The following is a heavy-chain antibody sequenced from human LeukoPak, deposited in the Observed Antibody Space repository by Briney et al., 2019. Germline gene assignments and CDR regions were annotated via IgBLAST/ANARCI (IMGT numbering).Heavy chain of an antibody. CDR1: GYTLTELS. V-gene: IGHV1-24*01. J-gene: IGHJ6*03. CDR2: FDPEDGET. CDR3: ASLARGHYYMDV. Sequence: GASVKVSCKVSGYTLTELSMHWVRQAPGKGLEWMGGFDPEDGETIYAQKFQGRVTMTEDTSTDTAYMELSSLRSEDTAVYYCASLARGHYYMDVSGKGTTVTISS.